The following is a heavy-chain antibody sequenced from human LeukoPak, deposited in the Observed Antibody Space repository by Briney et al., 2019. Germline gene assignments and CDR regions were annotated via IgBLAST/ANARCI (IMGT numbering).Heavy chain of an antibody. V-gene: IGHV1-69*13. J-gene: IGHJ4*02. CDR1: GGTFSSYA. Sequence: SVKVSCKASGGTFSSYAISWVRQAPGQGLEWMGGIIPIFGTANYAQKFQGRVTITADESTSTAYMELSSLRSEDTAVYYCAREAHTQYCSGGSCYGGAYWGQGTLVTVSS. CDR3: AREAHTQYCSGGSCYGGAY. CDR2: IIPIFGTA. D-gene: IGHD2-15*01.